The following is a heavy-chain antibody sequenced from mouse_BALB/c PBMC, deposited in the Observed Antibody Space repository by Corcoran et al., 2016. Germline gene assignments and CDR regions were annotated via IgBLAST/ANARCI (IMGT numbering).Heavy chain of an antibody. Sequence: EVQLQQSGPELVKPGASMKISCKASGYSFTGYTMNWVKQSHGKNLEWIGLINPYNGGTSYNQKFKGKATLTVDKASSTAYMELLSLTSEDSAVYYCSSYYDYDDGRAMDYWGQGTSVTVSS. CDR1: GYSFTGYT. D-gene: IGHD2-4*01. J-gene: IGHJ4*01. V-gene: IGHV1-18*01. CDR3: SSYYDYDDGRAMDY. CDR2: INPYNGGT.